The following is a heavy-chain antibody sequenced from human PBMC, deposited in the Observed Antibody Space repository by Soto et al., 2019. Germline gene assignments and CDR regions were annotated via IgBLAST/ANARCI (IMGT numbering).Heavy chain of an antibody. Sequence: GGSLRLSCAASGFTFSSYAMSWVRQAPGKGLAWVSAISGSGGSTYYADSVKGRFTISRDNSKNTLYLQMNSLRAEDTAVYYCAKDIVGIAEGSPIKYFDYWGQGTLVTVSS. J-gene: IGHJ4*02. D-gene: IGHD6-13*01. CDR1: GFTFSSYA. V-gene: IGHV3-23*01. CDR2: ISGSGGST. CDR3: AKDIVGIAEGSPIKYFDY.